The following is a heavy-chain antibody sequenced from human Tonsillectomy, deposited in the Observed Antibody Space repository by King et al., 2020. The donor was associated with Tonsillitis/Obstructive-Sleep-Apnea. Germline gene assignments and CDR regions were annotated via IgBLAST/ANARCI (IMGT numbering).Heavy chain of an antibody. D-gene: IGHD2-2*01. CDR2: IIPILGIA. CDR3: ARRRGYCSSTSCYVSGVFWFDP. Sequence: QLVQSGAEVKKPGSSVKVSCKASGGTFSSYAISWVRQAPGQGLEWMGGIIPILGIANYAQKFQGRVTITADKSTSTAYMGLSSLRSEDTAVYYCARRRGYCSSTSCYVSGVFWFDPWGQGTLVTVSS. CDR1: GGTFSSYA. V-gene: IGHV1-69*10. J-gene: IGHJ5*02.